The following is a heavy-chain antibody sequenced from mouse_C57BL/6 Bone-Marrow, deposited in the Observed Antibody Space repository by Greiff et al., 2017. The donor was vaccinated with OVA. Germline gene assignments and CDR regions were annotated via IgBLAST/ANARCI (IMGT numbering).Heavy chain of an antibody. CDR3: ARDYYRTFDV. CDR1: GFTFSSYT. J-gene: IGHJ1*03. CDR2: ISGGGGNN. V-gene: IGHV5-9*01. Sequence: EVMLVESGGGLVKPGGSLKLSCAASGFTFSSYTMSWVRQTPEKRLEWVATISGGGGNNYYPDSVKGRFTISRDNAKNTLYLQMSSLRSEDTALYYCARDYYRTFDVWGTGTTVTVSS. D-gene: IGHD1-1*01.